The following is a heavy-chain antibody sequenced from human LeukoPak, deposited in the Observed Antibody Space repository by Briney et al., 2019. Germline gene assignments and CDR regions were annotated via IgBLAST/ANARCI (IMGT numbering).Heavy chain of an antibody. CDR1: GGTFSSYT. V-gene: IGHV1-69*13. CDR2: IIPIFGSA. CDR3: ARGAVAGAFDI. Sequence: GASVKVSCKASGGTFSSYTITWVRQAPGQGLEWMGGIIPIFGSANYAQKFQGRVTITADESTSTAYMELSSLRSEDTAVYYCARGAVAGAFDIWGQGTMVTVSS. D-gene: IGHD6-19*01. J-gene: IGHJ3*02.